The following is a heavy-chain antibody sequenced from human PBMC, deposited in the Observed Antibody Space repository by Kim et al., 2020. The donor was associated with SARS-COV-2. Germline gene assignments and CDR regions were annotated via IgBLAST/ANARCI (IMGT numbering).Heavy chain of an antibody. V-gene: IGHV3-23*01. D-gene: IGHD6-13*01. Sequence: YADSVKGRFTIARDASDDNLYLQMNSLGAEDTAIYYCAKRSGSSWGHFDYWGQGTPVTVSS. CDR3: AKRSGSSWGHFDY. J-gene: IGHJ4*02.